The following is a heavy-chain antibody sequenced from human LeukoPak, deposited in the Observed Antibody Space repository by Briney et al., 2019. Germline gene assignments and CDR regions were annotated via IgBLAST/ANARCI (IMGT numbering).Heavy chain of an antibody. CDR1: GGSVSDYY. D-gene: IGHD3-3*01. J-gene: IGHJ4*02. V-gene: IGHV4-59*02. CDR3: ARSHSPRHSLTIFGVVKSSRGYYFDY. Sequence: SETLSLTCTVSGGSVSDYYWSWIRQSPGKGLEWIGYIYYTGSTSYNPSLRSRVTMSADTSKNQFSLKLSSVTVADTAVYYCARSHSPRHSLTIFGVVKSSRGYYFDYWGQGTPVTVSS. CDR2: IYYTGST.